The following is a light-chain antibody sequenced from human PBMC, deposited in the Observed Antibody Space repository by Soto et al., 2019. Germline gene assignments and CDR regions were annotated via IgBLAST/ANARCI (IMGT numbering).Light chain of an antibody. Sequence: QSALTQPASVSGSPGQSITISCTGASGDFGNYNYVSWYQQHPGKAPQLLIYGVNNRPSGVSNRFSGSKSGNTASLTISGLQADDEAEYYCNSYTNTNTLPVFGTGTKVTVL. V-gene: IGLV2-14*03. J-gene: IGLJ1*01. CDR2: GVN. CDR1: SGDFGNYNY. CDR3: NSYTNTNTLPV.